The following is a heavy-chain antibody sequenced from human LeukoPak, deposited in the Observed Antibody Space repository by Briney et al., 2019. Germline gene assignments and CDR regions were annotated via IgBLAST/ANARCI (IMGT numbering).Heavy chain of an antibody. CDR1: GYSFTSYW. CDR3: ARPPYDSSGYYLRDY. D-gene: IGHD3-22*01. Sequence: GESLKISCKGSGYSFTSYWIGWVRQMPGKGLERMGIIYPGDSDTRYSPSFQGQVTISADKSISTAYLQWSSLKPSDTAMYYCARPPYDSSGYYLRDYWGQGTLVTVSS. V-gene: IGHV5-51*01. J-gene: IGHJ4*02. CDR2: IYPGDSDT.